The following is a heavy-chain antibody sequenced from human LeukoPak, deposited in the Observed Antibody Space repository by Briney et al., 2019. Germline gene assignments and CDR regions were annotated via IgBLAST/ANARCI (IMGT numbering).Heavy chain of an antibody. CDR3: ARSQSYYDILTGSPYYYYYMDV. CDR2: IYTSGST. D-gene: IGHD3-9*01. CDR1: GGSISSYY. V-gene: IGHV4-4*07. Sequence: PSETLSLTCTVSGGSISSYYWSWIRQPAGKGLEWIGRIYTSGSTNYNPSPKSRVTMSAKDSNNQFSLKLSSVTAADTAVYYCARSQSYYDILTGSPYYYYYMDVWGKGTTVTVSS. J-gene: IGHJ6*03.